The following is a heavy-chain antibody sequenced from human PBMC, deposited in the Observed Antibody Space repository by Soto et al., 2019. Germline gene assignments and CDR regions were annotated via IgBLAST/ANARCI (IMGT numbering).Heavy chain of an antibody. V-gene: IGHV6-1*01. CDR3: ARDLFSDGSSSDYYYGMDV. D-gene: IGHD6-6*01. CDR1: GDSVSSNSAA. CDR2: TYYRSKWYN. Sequence: SQTLSLTCAISGDSVSSNSAAWSWIRPSPSRGLEWLGRTYYRSKWYNDYAVSVKRRITINPDTSKNQFSLQLNSVTPEDTAVYYCARDLFSDGSSSDYYYGMDVWGQGTTVTVSS. J-gene: IGHJ6*02.